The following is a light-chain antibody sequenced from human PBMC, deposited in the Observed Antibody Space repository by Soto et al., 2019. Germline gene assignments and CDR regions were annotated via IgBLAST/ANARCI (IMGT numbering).Light chain of an antibody. CDR2: QTS. V-gene: IGKV3-20*01. J-gene: IGKJ1*01. CDR1: QYINTR. CDR3: HQYGSSPQT. Sequence: EIVLTQSPATLSSFPGDRVTLSCRASQYINTRLAWYQHRPGQAPRLLIYQTSIRAAGIPARFSASGSGTDFTLTVDRLEPEYFAVYYCHQYGSSPQTFGRGTKVDIK.